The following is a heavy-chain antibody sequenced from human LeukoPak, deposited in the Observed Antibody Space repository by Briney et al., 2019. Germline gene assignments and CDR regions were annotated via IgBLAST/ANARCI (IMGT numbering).Heavy chain of an antibody. D-gene: IGHD1-1*01. CDR3: ATGKNDIGAAFDF. V-gene: IGHV3-53*01. CDR1: GLTDRSKY. CDR2: THNDCNT. J-gene: IGHJ3*01. Sequence: PGGPLRLSCAASGLTDRSKYMGWVREAPGKGLEWVSLTHNDCNTYYADSVQGRFIVSRHNSEYSLYLQMNSLRPQDTALNYRATGKNDIGAAFDFWGGGTRVSVSS.